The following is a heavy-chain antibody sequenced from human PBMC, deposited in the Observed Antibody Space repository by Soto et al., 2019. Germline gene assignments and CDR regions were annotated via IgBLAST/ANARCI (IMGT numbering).Heavy chain of an antibody. CDR3: AKQGDYDFWSSSNNWLDP. J-gene: IGHJ5*02. CDR2: ISYSGST. CDR1: GGSISSGSYY. D-gene: IGHD3-3*01. V-gene: IGHV4-31*03. Sequence: QVQLQESGPGLVKPSQTLSLTCTVSGGSISSGSYYWSWSRQRPGQGLEWIGYISYSGSTYYNPSLKSRLTISADTSKNQFALKLSSVTAADTAVYYCAKQGDYDFWSSSNNWLDPWGQGTLVTVSS.